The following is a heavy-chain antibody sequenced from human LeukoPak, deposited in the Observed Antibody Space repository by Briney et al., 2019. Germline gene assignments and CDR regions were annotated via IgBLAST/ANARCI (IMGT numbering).Heavy chain of an antibody. CDR2: IKEDGSER. J-gene: IGHJ4*02. CDR1: AFIFSGHW. CDR3: ARITMVRGVTFHPDS. Sequence: SGGSLRLSCEGSAFIFSGHWMNWVRQTPGEGLEWVASIKEDGSERQYVDSVKGRFSISRDNTKGSLFLQLNSLRAEDPAVYYCARITMVRGVTFHPDSWGQGTLVTVSS. V-gene: IGHV3-7*03. D-gene: IGHD3-10*01.